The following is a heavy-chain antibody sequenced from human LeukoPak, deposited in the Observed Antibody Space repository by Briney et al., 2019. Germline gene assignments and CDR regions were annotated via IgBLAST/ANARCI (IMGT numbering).Heavy chain of an antibody. Sequence: SETLSLTCAVYGGSFGGYYWSWIRQPPGKGLEWIGEINHSGSTNYNPSLKSRGTISVDTSKNQFSLKLSSVTAADTAVYYCARAPVESYYYGSGSYHAWFDPWGQGTLVTVSS. CDR2: INHSGST. CDR1: GGSFGGYY. V-gene: IGHV4-34*01. CDR3: ARAPVESYYYGSGSYHAWFDP. J-gene: IGHJ5*02. D-gene: IGHD3-10*01.